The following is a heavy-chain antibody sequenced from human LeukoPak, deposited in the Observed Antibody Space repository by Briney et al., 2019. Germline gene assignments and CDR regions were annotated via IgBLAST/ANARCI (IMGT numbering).Heavy chain of an antibody. V-gene: IGHV3-30-3*01. Sequence: GGSLRLSCAASGFTFSSYAMHWVRQAPGKGLEWVAVISYDGSNKYYADSVKGRFTISRDNSKNTLYLQMNSLRAEDTAVYYCARDGAMVRGTIYYYYGMDVWGQGTTVTVSS. CDR3: ARDGAMVRGTIYYYYGMDV. CDR1: GFTFSSYA. CDR2: ISYDGSNK. J-gene: IGHJ6*02. D-gene: IGHD3-10*01.